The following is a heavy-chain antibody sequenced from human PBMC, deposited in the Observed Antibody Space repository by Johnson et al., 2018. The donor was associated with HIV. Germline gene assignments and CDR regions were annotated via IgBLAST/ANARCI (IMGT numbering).Heavy chain of an antibody. D-gene: IGHD3-10*01. J-gene: IGHJ3*02. CDR2: MSTSGSTK. Sequence: QVQLVESGGGLVKPGGSLRLSCAASGFTFSDFFMSWIRQAPGKGLEWVAYMSTSGSTKFYADSVKGRFTISRDNAKNSLYLQMNSLRAGDTAVYYCARARGAPWDAFDIWGQGTMVTVSS. CDR3: ARARGAPWDAFDI. V-gene: IGHV3-11*04. CDR1: GFTFSDFF.